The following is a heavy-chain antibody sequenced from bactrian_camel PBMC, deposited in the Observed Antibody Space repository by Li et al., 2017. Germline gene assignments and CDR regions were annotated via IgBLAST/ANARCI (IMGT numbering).Heavy chain of an antibody. V-gene: IGHV3S31*01. Sequence: VQLVESGGDSVQAGGSLRLSCVSSAWTYSGYCMGWFRQAPGSEREGVATLYTATGNASYADSVKGRFTISQDSVMNTLDLQMNDLTPEDTAMYYCAASTRPVPSFPPAEYEYDFWGQGTQVTVS. D-gene: IGHD1*01. CDR3: AASTRPVPSFPPAEYEYDF. CDR2: LYTATGNA. CDR1: AWTYSGYC. J-gene: IGHJ4*01.